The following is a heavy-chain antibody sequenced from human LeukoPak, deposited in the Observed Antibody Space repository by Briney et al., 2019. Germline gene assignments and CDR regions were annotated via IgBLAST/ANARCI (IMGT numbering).Heavy chain of an antibody. CDR2: VHPGDSDT. V-gene: IGHV5-51*01. Sequence: GESLKISCKGSGDSFTNYWIGWVRQMPGKGLECMGIVHPGDSDTRYSPSFQGQVTISADKSISTAYLQWSSLRASDTAMYYCARRYYYESSDFHDAFDIWGQGTMVTVSS. CDR3: ARRYYYESSDFHDAFDI. D-gene: IGHD3-22*01. CDR1: GDSFTNYW. J-gene: IGHJ3*02.